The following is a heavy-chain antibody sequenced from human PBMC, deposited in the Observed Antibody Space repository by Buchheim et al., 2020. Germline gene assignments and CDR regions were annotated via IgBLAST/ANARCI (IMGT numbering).Heavy chain of an antibody. CDR3: AKYQFFQFSYGDYEGNYYGMDV. Sequence: QVQLVESGGGVVQPGRSLRLSCAASGFTFSSYAMHWVRQAPGKGLEWVAVISYDGSNKYYADSVKGRFTISRDNSKNTLYLQMNSLRAEDTAVYYCAKYQFFQFSYGDYEGNYYGMDVWGQGTT. V-gene: IGHV3-30-3*02. CDR1: GFTFSSYA. D-gene: IGHD4-17*01. CDR2: ISYDGSNK. J-gene: IGHJ6*02.